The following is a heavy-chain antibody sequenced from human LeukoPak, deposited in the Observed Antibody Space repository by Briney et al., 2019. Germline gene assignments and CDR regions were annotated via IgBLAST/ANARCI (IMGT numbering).Heavy chain of an antibody. V-gene: IGHV3-21*01. J-gene: IGHJ4*02. Sequence: GGSLRLSCAASGFTFSSHSMNWVRQAPGKGLEWVSSISSSSSYIYYADSVKGRFTISRDNAKNSLYLQMNGLRAEDTAVYYCARGAGGRSGYYPEDYWGQGTLVTVSS. CDR2: ISSSSSYI. CDR3: ARGAGGRSGYYPEDY. CDR1: GFTFSSHS. D-gene: IGHD3-22*01.